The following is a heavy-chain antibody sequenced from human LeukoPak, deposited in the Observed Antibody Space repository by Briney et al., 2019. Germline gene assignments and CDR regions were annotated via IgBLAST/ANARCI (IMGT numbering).Heavy chain of an antibody. Sequence: PGGSLRLSCAASGLTFSSYWMSWVRQAPGKGLEWVANIKQDGSEKYYVDSVKGRFTISRDNAKNSLYLQMNSLRAEDTAVYYCARDTDWGQGTLVTVSS. D-gene: IGHD4-11*01. CDR3: ARDTD. CDR1: GLTFSSYW. J-gene: IGHJ4*02. V-gene: IGHV3-7*01. CDR2: IKQDGSEK.